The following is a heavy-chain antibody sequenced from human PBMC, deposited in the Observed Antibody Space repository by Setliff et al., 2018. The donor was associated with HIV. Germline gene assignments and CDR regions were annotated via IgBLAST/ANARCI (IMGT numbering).Heavy chain of an antibody. CDR3: ARAYSSGRYDAFDI. CDR1: GGSFSGYY. J-gene: IGHJ3*02. D-gene: IGHD6-19*01. V-gene: IGHV4-34*01. Sequence: KTSETLSLTCAVYGGSFSGYYWSWIRQPPGKGLEWIGEINHSGSTNYNPSLKSRVTISVDTSKNQFSLKLSSVTAADTAVYYCARAYSSGRYDAFDIWGQGTMVTVTS. CDR2: INHSGST.